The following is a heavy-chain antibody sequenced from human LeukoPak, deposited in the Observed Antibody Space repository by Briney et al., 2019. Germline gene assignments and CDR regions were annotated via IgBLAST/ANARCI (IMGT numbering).Heavy chain of an antibody. V-gene: IGHV3-23*01. CDR2: ISGSGGST. Sequence: GGSLRLSCAASGFTFTNYAMSWVRQAPGKGLEWASAISGSGGSTFFADSVEGRFTISRDNSKNTLYLQMNSLRAEDTAVYYCAKDFGDLDSSGWYTNYYGMDVWGQGTTVTVSS. D-gene: IGHD6-19*01. CDR3: AKDFGDLDSSGWYTNYYGMDV. J-gene: IGHJ6*01. CDR1: GFTFTNYA.